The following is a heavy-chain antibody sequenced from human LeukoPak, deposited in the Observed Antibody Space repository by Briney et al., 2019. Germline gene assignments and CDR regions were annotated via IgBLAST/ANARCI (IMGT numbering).Heavy chain of an antibody. J-gene: IGHJ6*03. D-gene: IGHD3-22*01. CDR3: ARAGPYDSSGYYYQYYYYMDV. CDR2: IHTSGST. V-gene: IGHV4-61*02. CDR1: GGSISSGSYY. Sequence: SETLSLTCTVSGGSISSGSYYWSWIRQPAGKGLEWIGRIHTSGSTNYNPSLKSRVTISVDTSKNQFSLKLSSVTAADTAVYYCARAGPYDSSGYYYQYYYYMDVWGKGTTVTISS.